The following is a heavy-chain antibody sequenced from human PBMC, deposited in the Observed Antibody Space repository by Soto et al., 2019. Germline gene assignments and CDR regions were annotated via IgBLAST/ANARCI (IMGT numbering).Heavy chain of an antibody. V-gene: IGHV3-11*05. J-gene: IGHJ2*01. CDR2: ISSSSSYT. Sequence: QVQLVESGGGLVKPGGSLRLSCAASGFTFSDYYMSWIRQAPGKGLEWVTYISSSSSYTNYADSVKGRFTISRDNAKNSLYLQMNILRAEDTAVYYCARVIATAGGRRYFDLWGRGTLVTVSS. D-gene: IGHD6-13*01. CDR3: ARVIATAGGRRYFDL. CDR1: GFTFSDYY.